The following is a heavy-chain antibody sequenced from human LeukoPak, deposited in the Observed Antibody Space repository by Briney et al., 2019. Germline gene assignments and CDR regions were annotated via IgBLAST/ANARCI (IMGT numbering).Heavy chain of an antibody. CDR2: IYYSGST. Sequence: SETLSLTCTVSGGSISSGGYYWSWIRQHPGQGLEWIGYIYYSGSTYYNPSLKSRVTISVDTSKNQFSLKLSSVTAADTAVYYCARVGVVTATPLFDYWGQGTLVTVSS. CDR1: GGSISSGGYY. D-gene: IGHD2-21*02. CDR3: ARVGVVTATPLFDY. V-gene: IGHV4-31*03. J-gene: IGHJ4*02.